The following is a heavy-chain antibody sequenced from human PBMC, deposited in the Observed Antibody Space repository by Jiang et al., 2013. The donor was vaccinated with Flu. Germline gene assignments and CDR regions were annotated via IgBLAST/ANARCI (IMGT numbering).Heavy chain of an antibody. J-gene: IGHJ6*02. CDR3: ATDSTCDSSGYCYYYYGMDV. CDR2: T. Sequence: TIYAQKFQGRVTMTEDTSTDTAYMELSSLRSEDTAVYYCATDSTCDSSGYCYYYYGMDVWGQGTTVTVSS. D-gene: IGHD3-22*01. V-gene: IGHV1-24*01.